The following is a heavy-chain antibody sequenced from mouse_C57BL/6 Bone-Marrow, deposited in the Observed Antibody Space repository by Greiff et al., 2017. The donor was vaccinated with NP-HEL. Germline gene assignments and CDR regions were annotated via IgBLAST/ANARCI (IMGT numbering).Heavy chain of an antibody. V-gene: IGHV5-6*01. CDR1: GFTFSSYG. D-gene: IGHD2-4*01. CDR2: ISSGGSYT. CDR3: ASPYDYDVAWFAY. J-gene: IGHJ3*01. Sequence: EVQVVESGGDLVKPGGSLKLSCAASGFTFSSYGMSWVRQTPDQRLEWVATISSGGSYTYYPDSVKGRSTIPRDNAKNTLYLQMSSLKSEDTAMYYGASPYDYDVAWFAYWGQGTRVTVTA.